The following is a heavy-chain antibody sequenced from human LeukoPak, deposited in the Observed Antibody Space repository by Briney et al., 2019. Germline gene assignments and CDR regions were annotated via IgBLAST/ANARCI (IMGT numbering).Heavy chain of an antibody. CDR2: ISAYNGNT. CDR1: GYTFSNYG. CDR3: ARNSIVGATRSAFDI. Sequence: GASVKVSCKASGYTFSNYGITWVRQAPGQGLEWMGWISAYNGNTNYAQKVQGRVTVTTDTSTSTAYMELSRLRSDDTAVYYCARNSIVGATRSAFDIWGQGTMVTVSS. J-gene: IGHJ3*02. V-gene: IGHV1-18*01. D-gene: IGHD1-26*01.